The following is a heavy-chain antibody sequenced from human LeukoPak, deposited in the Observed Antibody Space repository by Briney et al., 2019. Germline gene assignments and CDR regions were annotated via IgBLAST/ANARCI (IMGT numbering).Heavy chain of an antibody. CDR2: ISYDGGNK. D-gene: IGHD6-13*01. Sequence: GGSLRLSCAASGFTFSSYAMHWVRQAPGKGLEWVAVISYDGGNKYYADSVKGRFTISRDNSKNTLYLQMNSLRAEDTAVYYCARGPYSSSWEIDWFDPWGQGTLVTVSS. J-gene: IGHJ5*02. CDR1: GFTFSSYA. V-gene: IGHV3-30-3*01. CDR3: ARGPYSSSWEIDWFDP.